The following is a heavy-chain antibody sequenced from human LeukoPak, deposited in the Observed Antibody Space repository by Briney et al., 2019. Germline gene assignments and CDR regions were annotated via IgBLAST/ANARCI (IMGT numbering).Heavy chain of an antibody. CDR1: GGTFSSYA. V-gene: IGHV1-69*13. CDR3: AREFSSSSSNSQYYYYYMDV. J-gene: IGHJ6*03. Sequence: SVKVSCKAAGGTFSSYAISWVRQAPGQGLEWMGGIIPIFGTANYAQKFQGRVTITADESTSTAYMELSSLRSEDTAVYYCAREFSSSSSNSQYYYYYMDVWGKGTTVTVSS. D-gene: IGHD6-6*01. CDR2: IIPIFGTA.